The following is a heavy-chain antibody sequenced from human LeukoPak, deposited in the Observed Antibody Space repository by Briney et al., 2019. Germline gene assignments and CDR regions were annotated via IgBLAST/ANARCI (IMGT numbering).Heavy chain of an antibody. CDR3: ARVGIVVVPAAAQGEGDYYYYGMDV. Sequence: SVKVSCKASGGTFSSYAISWVRQAPGQGLEWMGGIIPIFGTANYAQKFQGRVTITADESTSTAYMELSSLRSEDTAVYYCARVGIVVVPAAAQGEGDYYYYGMDVWGKGTTVTVSS. CDR2: IIPIFGTA. J-gene: IGHJ6*04. CDR1: GGTFSSYA. V-gene: IGHV1-69*13. D-gene: IGHD2-2*01.